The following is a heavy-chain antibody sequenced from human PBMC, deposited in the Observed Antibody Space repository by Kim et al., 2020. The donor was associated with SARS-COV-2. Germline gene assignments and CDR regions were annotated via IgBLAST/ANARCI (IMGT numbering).Heavy chain of an antibody. J-gene: IGHJ4*02. Sequence: GGSLRLSCAASGFTFSSYGMHWVRQAPGKGLEWVAVISYDGSNKYYADSVKGRFTISRDNSKNTLYLQMNSLRAEDTAVYYCARVGTIIYDYWGQGTLVTVSS. V-gene: IGHV3-33*05. CDR1: GFTFSSYG. CDR2: ISYDGSNK. D-gene: IGHD3-9*01. CDR3: ARVGTIIYDY.